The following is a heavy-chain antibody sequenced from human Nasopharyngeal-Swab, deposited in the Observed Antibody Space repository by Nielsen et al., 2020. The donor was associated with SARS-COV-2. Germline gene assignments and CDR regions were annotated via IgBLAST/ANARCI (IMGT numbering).Heavy chain of an antibody. J-gene: IGHJ6*02. D-gene: IGHD3-3*01. CDR2: ISSSSSYI. Sequence: GESLKISCAASGFTFDDYAMHWVRQAPGKGLEWVSSISSSSSYIYYADSVKGRFTISRDNAKNSLYLQMNSLRAEDTAVYYCARDPGPADYDFWSGYPGGMDVWGQGTTVTVSS. CDR3: ARDPGPADYDFWSGYPGGMDV. V-gene: IGHV3-21*01. CDR1: GFTFDDYA.